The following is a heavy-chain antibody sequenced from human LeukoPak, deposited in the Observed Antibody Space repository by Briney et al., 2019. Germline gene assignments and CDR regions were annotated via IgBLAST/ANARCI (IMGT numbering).Heavy chain of an antibody. Sequence: PGGSLRLSCVASGFTFSTYTINWVRQTPGKGLEWVSSISGSSYYIYYADSVRGRFTISRDNAENSAYLQMNSLRAEDTAVYYCARDLREGRIIRIVVPVHDYWGQGTLVSVSS. D-gene: IGHD3-22*01. CDR3: ARDLREGRIIRIVVPVHDY. CDR1: GFTFSTYT. J-gene: IGHJ4*02. V-gene: IGHV3-21*01. CDR2: ISGSSYYI.